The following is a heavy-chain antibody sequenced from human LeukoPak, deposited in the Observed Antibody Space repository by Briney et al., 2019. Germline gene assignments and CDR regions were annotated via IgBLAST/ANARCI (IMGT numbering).Heavy chain of an antibody. CDR2: MNPNSGNT. V-gene: IGHV1-8*01. Sequence: VASVKVSCKASGYTFTSYDINWVRQATGQGLEWMGWMNPNSGNTGYAQKFQCRVTMTRSTSISTAYMELSSLRSEDTAVYYCARGSTVDTVATPLKYWGPGTLVTVSS. D-gene: IGHD5-12*01. CDR3: ARGSTVDTVATPLKY. CDR1: GYTFTSYD. J-gene: IGHJ4*02.